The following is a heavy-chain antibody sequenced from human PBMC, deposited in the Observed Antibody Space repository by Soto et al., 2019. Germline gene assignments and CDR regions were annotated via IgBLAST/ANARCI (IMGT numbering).Heavy chain of an antibody. D-gene: IGHD5-12*01. J-gene: IGHJ3*02. V-gene: IGHV3-33*01. CDR3: ARDRGGVDIVATTDYGDYVSGDTGAFDI. Sequence: GGSLRLSCAASGFTFSSYGMHWVRQAPGKGLEWVAVIWYDGSNKYYADSVKGRFTISRDNSKNTLYLQMNSLRAEDTAVYYCARDRGGVDIVATTDYGDYVSGDTGAFDIWGQGTMVTVSS. CDR2: IWYDGSNK. CDR1: GFTFSSYG.